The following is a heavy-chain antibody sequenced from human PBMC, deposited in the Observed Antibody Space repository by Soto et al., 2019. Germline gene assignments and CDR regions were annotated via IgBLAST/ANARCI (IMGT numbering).Heavy chain of an antibody. CDR2: MNPKSGNT. Sequence: QVQLVQSGAEVKKPGASVKVSCKASGYTFTNYDINWVRQATGQGLEWMGWMNPKSGNTGYAQQFQGRVIMTRSTSISTAYMELSSLRTEDKAVYYCVRVYGEIDYWGQGTLVTVSS. V-gene: IGHV1-8*01. D-gene: IGHD4-17*01. J-gene: IGHJ4*02. CDR1: GYTFTNYD. CDR3: VRVYGEIDY.